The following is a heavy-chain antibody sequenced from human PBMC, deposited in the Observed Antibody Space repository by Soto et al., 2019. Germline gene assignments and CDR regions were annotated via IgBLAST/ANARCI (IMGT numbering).Heavy chain of an antibody. CDR1: GGSITSRGSA. CDR2: IDYSGHI. D-gene: IGHD1-1*01. Sequence: QLQLQESGPGLVKPSETLSLTCNASGGSITSRGSAWGWIRQSPGKGLEWIGTIDYSGHIYYSPSLKSRITITVDTSKNQISLQLSSVTAADTAVYYCASHIHNQGFEYYFDSWGQGTLVTVSS. V-gene: IGHV4-39*01. J-gene: IGHJ4*02. CDR3: ASHIHNQGFEYYFDS.